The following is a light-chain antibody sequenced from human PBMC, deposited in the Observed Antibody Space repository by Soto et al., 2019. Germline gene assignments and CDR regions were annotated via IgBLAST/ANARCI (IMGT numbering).Light chain of an antibody. J-gene: IGKJ5*01. CDR2: DAS. Sequence: EIVLTQSPATQSVSPGDTATLSCRASQSLYTNLAWYQQKPGQATRLIIYDASNRANGIPARFSGSGSGTDFTLTISSLEPEDFAAYYCQQRSNWHPITFGQGTRLEIK. CDR3: QQRSNWHPIT. CDR1: QSLYTN. V-gene: IGKV3D-11*02.